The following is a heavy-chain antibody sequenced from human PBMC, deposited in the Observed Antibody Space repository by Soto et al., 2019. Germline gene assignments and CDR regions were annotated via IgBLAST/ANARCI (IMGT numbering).Heavy chain of an antibody. CDR3: ARARLDTPALDY. Sequence: QVQLVESGGGVVQPGRSLRLSCAASGFTFRSYAMHWVRQAPGKGLELVAVLSYDGNNKYYADSVKGRFAISRDNSRNTLYLKMNSLRAEDTAVYYCARARLDTPALDYWGQGTLVTVSS. V-gene: IGHV3-30*09. CDR2: LSYDGNNK. J-gene: IGHJ4*02. D-gene: IGHD2-2*01. CDR1: GFTFRSYA.